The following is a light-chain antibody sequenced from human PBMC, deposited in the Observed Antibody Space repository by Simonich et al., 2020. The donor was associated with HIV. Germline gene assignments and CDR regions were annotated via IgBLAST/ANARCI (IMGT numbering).Light chain of an antibody. Sequence: IVLTQSPGTLSLSPGERATLSCRASQSVSSSYLAWYQQKPGLAPRLLIYDASSRATGIPDRFSGSGSGTDFTLTISRLEPEDFAVYYCQQYGSSPPYTFGQGTKLEIK. CDR3: QQYGSSPPYT. J-gene: IGKJ2*01. V-gene: IGKV3D-20*01. CDR2: DAS. CDR1: QSVSSSY.